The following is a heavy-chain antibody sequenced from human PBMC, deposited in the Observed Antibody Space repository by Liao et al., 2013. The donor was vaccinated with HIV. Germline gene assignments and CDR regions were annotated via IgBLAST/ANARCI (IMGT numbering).Heavy chain of an antibody. D-gene: IGHD3-10*02. CDR2: FYASGSS. V-gene: IGHV4-61*02. CDR1: GGSISRGSYY. CDR3: ARGTPDYVLDY. Sequence: QVHLQQSGPGLVKPSQTLSLTCTVSGGSISRGSYYWSWIRQPAGKGLEWIGRFYASGSSNYKSSLKNRVTMSVDTSKNQFSLKLTSVTAADTAVYYCARGTPDYVLDYWGRG. J-gene: IGHJ4*03.